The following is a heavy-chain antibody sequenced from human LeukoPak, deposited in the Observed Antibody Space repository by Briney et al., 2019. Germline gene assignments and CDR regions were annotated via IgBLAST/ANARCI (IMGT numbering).Heavy chain of an antibody. D-gene: IGHD5-18*01. CDR1: GFTFSSYG. CDR3: AKGGIWYSYGSRSWDY. V-gene: IGHV3-30*18. Sequence: PGRSLRLSCAASGFTFSSYGMHWVRQAPGKGLEWVAVMSYDGSNKYYADSVKGRFTISRDNSKNTLYVQMNSLRAEDTAVYYCAKGGIWYSYGSRSWDYWGQGTLVTVSS. CDR2: MSYDGSNK. J-gene: IGHJ4*02.